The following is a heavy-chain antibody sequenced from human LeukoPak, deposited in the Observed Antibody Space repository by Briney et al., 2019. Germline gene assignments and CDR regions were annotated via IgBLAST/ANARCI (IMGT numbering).Heavy chain of an antibody. CDR1: GGSFSGYY. J-gene: IGHJ3*02. D-gene: IGHD4-23*01. CDR3: ARDTDYGGNTAAFDI. V-gene: IGHV4-34*01. CDR2: INHSGST. Sequence: SETLSLTCAVYGGSFSGYYWSWIRQPPGKGLEWIGEINHSGSTNYNPSLKSRVTISVDTSKNQFSLKLSSVTAADTAVYYCARDTDYGGNTAAFDIWGQGTMVTVSS.